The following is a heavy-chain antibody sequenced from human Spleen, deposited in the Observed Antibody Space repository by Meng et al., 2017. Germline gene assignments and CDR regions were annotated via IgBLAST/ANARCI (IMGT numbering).Heavy chain of an antibody. Sequence: QVQVGQAGAVVKKPGASVKVSCKASGYTFPDYWLHWVRRAPGQGLEWMGRINPKSGDTHYAQRFQGRVTMTGDTSISTAYMELSGLRSDDTAMYYCARDEDISAAGKLFGDYWGQGTLVTVSS. CDR2: INPKSGDT. CDR3: ARDEDISAAGKLFGDY. D-gene: IGHD6-13*01. CDR1: GYTFPDYW. V-gene: IGHV1-2*06. J-gene: IGHJ4*02.